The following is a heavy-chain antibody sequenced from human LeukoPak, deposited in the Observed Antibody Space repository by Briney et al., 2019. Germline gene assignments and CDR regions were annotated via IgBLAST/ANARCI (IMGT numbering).Heavy chain of an antibody. D-gene: IGHD3-10*01. J-gene: IGHJ3*01. CDR3: ARVHRGYEALDV. CDR2: MYYSGST. CDR1: GGSVSSDNYY. Sequence: KSSETLSLTCSVSGGSVSSDNYYWTWIRQPPGRGLEWIGYMYYSGSTNHNPSLKSRVTISVDTSKNQVSLKLSSVTAADTAVYYCARVHRGYEALDVWGQGTMVTVSS. V-gene: IGHV4-61*01.